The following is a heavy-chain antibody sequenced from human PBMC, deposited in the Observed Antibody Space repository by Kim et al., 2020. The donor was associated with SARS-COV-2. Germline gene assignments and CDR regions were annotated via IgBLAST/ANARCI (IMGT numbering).Heavy chain of an antibody. J-gene: IGHJ4*02. Sequence: SVKVSCKASGGTFSSYAISWVRQAPGQGLEWMGRIIPILGIANYAQKFQGRVTITADKSTSTAYMELSSLRSEDTAVYYCASGFYYGSGSYPHDYWGQGTLVTVSS. CDR3: ASGFYYGSGSYPHDY. CDR2: IIPILGIA. CDR1: GGTFSSYA. D-gene: IGHD3-10*01. V-gene: IGHV1-69*04.